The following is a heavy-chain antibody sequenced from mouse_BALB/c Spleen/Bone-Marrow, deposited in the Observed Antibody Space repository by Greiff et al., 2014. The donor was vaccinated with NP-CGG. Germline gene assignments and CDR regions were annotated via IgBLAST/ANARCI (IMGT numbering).Heavy chain of an antibody. V-gene: IGHV5-6-3*01. CDR1: RFTFSSYG. J-gene: IGHJ4*01. Sequence: DVQLVESGGGLVQPGGSLKLSCAASRFTFSSYGMSWVRQTPDKRLELVATINSNGGSTYYPDSVKGRFTISRDNAKNTLYLQMSSLKSEDTAMYYCARDRYYDYAMDYWGQGTSVTVSS. CDR3: ARDRYYDYAMDY. CDR2: INSNGGST. D-gene: IGHD1-1*01.